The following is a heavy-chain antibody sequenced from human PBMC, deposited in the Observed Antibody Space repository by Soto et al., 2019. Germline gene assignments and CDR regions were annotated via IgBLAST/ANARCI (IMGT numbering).Heavy chain of an antibody. Sequence: QVQLQQWGAGLVKPSETLSLSCAVYGQSFSGHSWAWMRQPPGKGLEWIGEISESGSTYYNPSLKSRVTISTDTSKNQFSLKLNSVTAADTAAYFCARGSGIVALPGELEDVNYDFWGQGTLVNVSS. CDR1: GQSFSGHS. CDR3: ARGSGIVALPGELEDVNYDF. V-gene: IGHV4-34*01. D-gene: IGHD1-1*01. CDR2: ISESGST. J-gene: IGHJ4*02.